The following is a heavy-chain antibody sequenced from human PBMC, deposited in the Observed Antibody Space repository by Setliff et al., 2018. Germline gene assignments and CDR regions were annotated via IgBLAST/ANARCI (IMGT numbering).Heavy chain of an antibody. CDR2: IKEDGSET. CDR3: AREQRLYDFWSGSYYMDV. CDR1: GFTLRSYW. J-gene: IGHJ6*03. V-gene: IGHV3-7*01. Sequence: QPGGSLRLSCAASGFTLRSYWMSWVRQAPGKGLEWVANIKEDGSETYYGGSVKGRFAISRDNAKNSLYLQMNSLRAEDTAVYYCAREQRLYDFWSGSYYMDVWGKGTTVTVSS. D-gene: IGHD3-3*01.